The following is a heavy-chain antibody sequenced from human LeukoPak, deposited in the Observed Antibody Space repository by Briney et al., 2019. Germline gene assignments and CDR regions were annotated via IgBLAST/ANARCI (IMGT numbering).Heavy chain of an antibody. CDR1: GGTFSIYA. CDR3: ASVDTAMVLDY. Sequence: GASVTVSFKASGGTFSIYAISWVRQAPGQGLEWMGGIIPIFGTANYAQKFQGRVTITADESTSTAYMELSSLRSEDTAVYYCASVDTAMVLDYWGQGTLVTVSS. V-gene: IGHV1-69*13. CDR2: IIPIFGTA. J-gene: IGHJ4*02. D-gene: IGHD5-18*01.